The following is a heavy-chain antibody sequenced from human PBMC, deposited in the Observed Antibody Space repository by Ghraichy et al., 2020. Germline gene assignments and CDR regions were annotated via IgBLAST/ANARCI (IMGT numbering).Heavy chain of an antibody. CDR2: INPNSGGT. CDR1: GYTFTGYY. Sequence: ASVKVSCKASGYTFTGYYMHWVRQAPGQGLEWMGWINPNSGGTNYAQKFQGWVTMTRDTSISTAYMELSRLRSDDTAVYYCARDFEDTPSTYYYGMDVWGQGTTVTVSS. CDR3: ARDFEDTPSTYYYGMDV. V-gene: IGHV1-2*04. J-gene: IGHJ6*02.